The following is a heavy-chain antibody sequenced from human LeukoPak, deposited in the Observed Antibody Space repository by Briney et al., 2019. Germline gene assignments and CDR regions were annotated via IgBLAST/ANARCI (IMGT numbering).Heavy chain of an antibody. D-gene: IGHD1-14*01. V-gene: IGHV3-21*01. CDR2: ISSSSSYI. Sequence: GGSLRLSCAASGSTFSSYSMNWVRQAPRKGLEWVSSISSSSSYIYYADSVKGRFTISRDNAKNSLYLQMNSLRAEDTAVYYCARDPAESEMSDYWGQGTLVTVSS. J-gene: IGHJ4*02. CDR3: ARDPAESEMSDY. CDR1: GSTFSSYS.